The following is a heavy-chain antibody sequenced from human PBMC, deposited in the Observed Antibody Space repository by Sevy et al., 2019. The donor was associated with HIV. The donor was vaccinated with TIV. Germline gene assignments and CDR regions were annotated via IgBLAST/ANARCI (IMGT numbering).Heavy chain of an antibody. Sequence: GGCLRLSCAASGFTFSSYAMSWVRQAPGKGLEWVSAISGSGGSTYYADSVKGRFTISRDNSKNTLYLQMNSLRAEDTAVYYCAKDGYEVVYAIYYYYYYMDVWGKGTTVTVSS. CDR1: GFTFSSYA. V-gene: IGHV3-23*01. D-gene: IGHD2-8*02. J-gene: IGHJ6*03. CDR3: AKDGYEVVYAIYYYYYYMDV. CDR2: ISGSGGST.